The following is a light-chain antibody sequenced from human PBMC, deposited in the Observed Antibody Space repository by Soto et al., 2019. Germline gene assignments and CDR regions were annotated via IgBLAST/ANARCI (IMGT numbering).Light chain of an antibody. J-gene: IGLJ1*01. CDR2: DVS. Sequence: LTQPASVSGSPGQSITIPCTGTSSDVGGYNYVSWYQQHPGKAPKFMIYDVSNRPSGVSNRFSGSKSGNTASLTISGLQAEEEADYYCSSYTPSNHRQRAVGTGTKVTVL. CDR3: SSYTPSNHRQRA. CDR1: SSDVGGYNY. V-gene: IGLV2-14*01.